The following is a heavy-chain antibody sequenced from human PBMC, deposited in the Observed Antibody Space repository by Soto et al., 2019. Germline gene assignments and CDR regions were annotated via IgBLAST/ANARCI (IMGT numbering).Heavy chain of an antibody. V-gene: IGHV1-2*04. J-gene: IGHJ6*02. CDR2: INPNSGGT. D-gene: IGHD2-15*01. CDR1: GYTFTGYY. CDR3: ARGVVVVAATPYYYYGMDV. Sequence: ASVKVSCKASGYTFTGYYMHWVRQAPGQGLAWMGWINPNSGGTNYAQKFQGWVTMTRDTSISTAYMELSRLRSDDTAVYYCARGVVVVAATPYYYYGMDVWGQGTTVTVSS.